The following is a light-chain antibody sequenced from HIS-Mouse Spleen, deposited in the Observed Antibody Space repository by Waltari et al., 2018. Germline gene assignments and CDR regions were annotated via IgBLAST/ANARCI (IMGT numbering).Light chain of an antibody. V-gene: IGKV1-5*03. CDR1: QSISIW. CDR3: QQYNSYSLT. CDR2: KAS. Sequence: DIQMTQSPSTLSASVGDSVTIPFRASQSISIWLAWYQQKPGNAPKLLIYKASSLESGVPSRFSGSGSGTEFTLTISSLQPDDFATYYCQQYNSYSLTFGGGTKVEIK. J-gene: IGKJ4*01.